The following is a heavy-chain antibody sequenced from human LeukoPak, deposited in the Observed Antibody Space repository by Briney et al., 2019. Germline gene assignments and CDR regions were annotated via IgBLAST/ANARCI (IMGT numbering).Heavy chain of an antibody. CDR1: GYTFTSYG. V-gene: IGHV1-18*01. D-gene: IGHD3-10*01. CDR3: ARDSRLGSRSPYYFDY. Sequence: GASVKVSCKASGYTFTSYGISWVRQAPGQGLEWMGWISAYNGNTNYAQKLQGRVTMTTDTSTSTAYMELRSLRSDDTAVYYCARDSRLGSRSPYYFDYWGQGTLVTVPS. J-gene: IGHJ4*02. CDR2: ISAYNGNT.